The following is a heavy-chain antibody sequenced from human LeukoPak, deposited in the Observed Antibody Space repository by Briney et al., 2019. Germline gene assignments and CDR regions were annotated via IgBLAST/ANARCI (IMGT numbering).Heavy chain of an antibody. CDR2: INHSGSP. J-gene: IGHJ5*02. CDR1: GGSFSDYY. V-gene: IGHV4-34*01. D-gene: IGHD3-22*01. Sequence: SETLSLTCAVYGGSFSDYYWTWIRQPPGKGLEWIGEINHSGSPNNNPSLKSRVTISVDTSKNQFSLKLSSVTAADTAVYYCARLSSYYDSSGYGWFNPWGQGTLVTVSS. CDR3: ARLSSYYDSSGYGWFNP.